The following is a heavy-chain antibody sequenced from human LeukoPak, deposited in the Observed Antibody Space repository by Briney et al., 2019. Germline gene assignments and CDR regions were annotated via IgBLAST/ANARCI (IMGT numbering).Heavy chain of an antibody. V-gene: IGHV4-4*07. D-gene: IGHD3-10*01. CDR2: ISISGST. Sequence: SETLSLTCTVSGGSISRNYWSWIRQSAGKGLERIGRISISGSTNYNPSLKSRVTMSIDTSKKQFSLKLSSVTAADTAVYYCATEAGFDYFYATDVWGQGTTVTVSS. J-gene: IGHJ6*02. CDR3: ATEAGFDYFYATDV. CDR1: GGSISRNY.